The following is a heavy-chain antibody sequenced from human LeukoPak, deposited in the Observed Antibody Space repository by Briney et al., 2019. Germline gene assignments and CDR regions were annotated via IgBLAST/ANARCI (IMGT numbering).Heavy chain of an antibody. CDR2: IYYSGST. J-gene: IGHJ6*03. CDR3: AREGTDQYYYYYMDV. V-gene: IGHV4-59*01. D-gene: IGHD3-10*01. Sequence: SEALSLTCTVSGGSIRSYYWSWIRQPPGKGLEWIGYIYYSGSTNYNPSLKSRVTISVDTSKNQFSLKLSSVTAADTAVYYCAREGTDQYYYYYMDVWGKGTTVTVSS. CDR1: GGSIRSYY.